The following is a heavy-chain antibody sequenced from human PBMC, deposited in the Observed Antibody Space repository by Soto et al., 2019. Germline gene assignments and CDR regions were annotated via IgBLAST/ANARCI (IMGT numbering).Heavy chain of an antibody. CDR1: GLTISGKKY. Sequence: DVQLVESGGGLIQPGESLRLSCAAFGLTISGKKYVAWVRQAPGKGLEWVSALYDVDGSFYADSVTGRFTTSSDSSKTTVYLQMSDLRPDDTAVYYCATWHEREHAFDVWGQGTTVTISS. CDR2: LYDVDGS. V-gene: IGHV3-53*01. CDR3: ATWHEREHAFDV. D-gene: IGHD1-1*01. J-gene: IGHJ3*01.